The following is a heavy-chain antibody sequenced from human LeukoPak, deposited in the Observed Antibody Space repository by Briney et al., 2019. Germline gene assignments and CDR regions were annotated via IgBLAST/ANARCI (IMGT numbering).Heavy chain of an antibody. CDR1: GGSVSSGNYY. CDR3: ARSGASSTWSLDY. J-gene: IGHJ4*02. CDR2: MHYSGST. D-gene: IGHD6-13*01. V-gene: IGHV4-61*01. Sequence: PSETLSLTCTVSGGSVSSGNYYWSWIRQPPGKGLEWIGYMHYSGSTNYNPSLESRVTMSVDTSKNHFSLNLNSVTAADTAVYYCARSGASSTWSLDYWGQGTLVTVSS.